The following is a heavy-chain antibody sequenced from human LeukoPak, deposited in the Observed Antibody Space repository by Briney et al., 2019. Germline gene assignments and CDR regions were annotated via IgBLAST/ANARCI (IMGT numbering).Heavy chain of an antibody. D-gene: IGHD3-22*01. CDR3: ATFDSSGYYF. Sequence: GGSLRLSCAASGFTFSSYAMSWVRQAPGKGLEWVSATSGSGGSTYYADSVKGRFTISRDNSKNTLYLQMNSLRAEDTAVYYCATFDSSGYYFGGQGTLVTVSS. CDR2: TSGSGGST. CDR1: GFTFSSYA. V-gene: IGHV3-23*01. J-gene: IGHJ4*02.